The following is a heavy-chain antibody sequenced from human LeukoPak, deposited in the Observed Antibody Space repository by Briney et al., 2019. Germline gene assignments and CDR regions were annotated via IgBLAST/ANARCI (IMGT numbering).Heavy chain of an antibody. CDR3: AVRGQWTSNYFDY. V-gene: IGHV4-30-4*07. CDR1: GGSISSGGYS. D-gene: IGHD6-19*01. CDR2: ISYSGST. Sequence: SETLSLTCAVSGGSISSGGYSWGWIRQPPGKGLEWIVYISYSGSTYYNPSLKSPVTISVDTSKTQFSLKLSSVTAADTAVYYCAVRGQWTSNYFDYWGQGTPVTVSS. J-gene: IGHJ4*02.